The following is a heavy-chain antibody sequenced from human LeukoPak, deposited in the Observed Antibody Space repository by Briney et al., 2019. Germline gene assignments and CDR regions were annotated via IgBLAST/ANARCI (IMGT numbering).Heavy chain of an antibody. CDR3: ARRDGHYDFWSGYYRRDNWFDP. D-gene: IGHD3-3*01. CDR1: GGSISSSSYY. CDR2: IYYSGST. V-gene: IGHV4-39*01. J-gene: IGHJ5*02. Sequence: PSETLSLTCTVSGGSISSSSYYWGWIRQPPGKGLEWIGSIYYSGSTYYNPSLKSRVTISVDTSKNQFSLKLSSVTAADTAVYYCARRDGHYDFWSGYYRRDNWFDPWGQGTLVTVSS.